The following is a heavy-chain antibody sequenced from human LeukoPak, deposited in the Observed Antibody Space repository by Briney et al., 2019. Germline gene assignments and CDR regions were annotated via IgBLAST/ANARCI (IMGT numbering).Heavy chain of an antibody. CDR1: GFTFSSHD. CDR2: ITTATSSYI. J-gene: IGHJ4*02. D-gene: IGHD2-15*01. Sequence: GGSLRLSCAASGFTFSSHDMNWVRQAPGKGLEWVSSITTATSSYIYYADSVKGRFTISRDDAKNSLYLQMDSLGAEDTAVYYCARDYGGPHYFDYWGQGTLVTVSS. V-gene: IGHV3-21*01. CDR3: ARDYGGPHYFDY.